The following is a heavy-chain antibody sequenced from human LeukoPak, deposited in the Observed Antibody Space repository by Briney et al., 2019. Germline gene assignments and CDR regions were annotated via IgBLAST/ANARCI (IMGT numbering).Heavy chain of an antibody. Sequence: GGSLRLSCAASGFTFNNYGMNWVRQAPGKGLEWVSSIRSSSTYIYYADSVKGRFTISRDNAKNSLYLQMNSLRGEDTAVYYCARDYGDRCFDYWGQGTLVTVSS. CDR3: ARDYGDRCFDY. CDR1: GFTFNNYG. V-gene: IGHV3-21*01. D-gene: IGHD4-17*01. CDR2: IRSSSTYI. J-gene: IGHJ4*02.